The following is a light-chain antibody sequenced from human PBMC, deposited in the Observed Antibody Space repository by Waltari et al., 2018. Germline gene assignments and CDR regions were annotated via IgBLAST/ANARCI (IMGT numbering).Light chain of an antibody. V-gene: IGLV2-8*01. J-gene: IGLJ1*01. CDR2: GVT. Sequence: QPALTQPPSASGSLGQSVTISCPGSTTDIGDYHYVSWYQQPPGKAPKRILFGVTKRPSGVPNRFSGSKSGNTASLTVSGLQADDEADYYCTSYTGNTSFYVFGPGTKVTVL. CDR1: TTDIGDYHY. CDR3: TSYTGNTSFYV.